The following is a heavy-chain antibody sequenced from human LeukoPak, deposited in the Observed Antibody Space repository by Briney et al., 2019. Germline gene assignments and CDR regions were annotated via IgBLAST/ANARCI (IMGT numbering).Heavy chain of an antibody. CDR1: GGSFSGFY. D-gene: IGHD2-2*01. Sequence: PSETLSLTCAVYGGSFSGFYWSWIRQPPGKGLEWIGEINHSGRTNYNPSLKSRVTISMDTSKNHFSLNLSSVTAADTAAYYCARGRSASCYDYWGQGTLVTVSS. J-gene: IGHJ4*02. V-gene: IGHV4-34*01. CDR2: INHSGRT. CDR3: ARGRSASCYDY.